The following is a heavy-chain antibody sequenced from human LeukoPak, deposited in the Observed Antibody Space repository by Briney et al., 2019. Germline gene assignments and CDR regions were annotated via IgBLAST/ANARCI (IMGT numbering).Heavy chain of an antibody. D-gene: IGHD3-16*01. CDR3: ARSLIAPFDY. J-gene: IGHJ4*02. Sequence: GGSLRLSCAASGFTFSSYSMNWVRQAPGKGLEWVSSISSSSSYIYYADAVKGRFTISRDNAKNTLYLQMNSLRAEDTAVYYCARSLIAPFDYWGQGTLVTVSS. V-gene: IGHV3-21*01. CDR2: ISSSSSYI. CDR1: GFTFSSYS.